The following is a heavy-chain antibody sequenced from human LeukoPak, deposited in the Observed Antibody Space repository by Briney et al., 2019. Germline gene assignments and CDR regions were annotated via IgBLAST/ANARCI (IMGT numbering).Heavy chain of an antibody. Sequence: GGSLRLSCAASGFTFSSYSMNWVRQAPGKGLEWVSSISSSSSYIYYADSVKGLFTISRDNAKNSLYLQMSSLRAEDTYVYYCGRSRSSWYFLPVDYWGQGTLVTVSS. D-gene: IGHD6-13*01. V-gene: IGHV3-21*01. CDR3: GRSRSSWYFLPVDY. CDR2: ISSSSSYI. J-gene: IGHJ4*02. CDR1: GFTFSSYS.